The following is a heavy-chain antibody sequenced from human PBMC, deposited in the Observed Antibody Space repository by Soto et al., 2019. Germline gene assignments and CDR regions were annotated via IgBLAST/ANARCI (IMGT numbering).Heavy chain of an antibody. CDR3: AKSSGSVIFGSRWFDP. Sequence: GPGPEPSETLSLTCSVSGASISSYYWSWIRQPPGKGLEWIGYISYSGSTNHNPSLKSRVTISVDTSKNQFSLRLSSVTAADTAVYYCAKSSGSVIFGSRWFDPWGQGTLVTVSS. V-gene: IGHV4-59*01. CDR1: GASISSYY. D-gene: IGHD2-15*01. J-gene: IGHJ5*02. CDR2: ISYSGST.